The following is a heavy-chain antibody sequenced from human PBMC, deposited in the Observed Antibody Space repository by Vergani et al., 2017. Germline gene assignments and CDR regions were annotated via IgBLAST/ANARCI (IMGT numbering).Heavy chain of an antibody. J-gene: IGHJ6*02. D-gene: IGHD2-15*01. CDR3: ARDRGGRGSSYYYGMDV. CDR2: IKQDGSDK. CDR1: GFDFSQAW. V-gene: IGHV3-7*01. Sequence: EVRLVESGGGLVKPGGSLRLSCQVSGFDFSQAWMNWVRQSPGKGLEWVANIKQDGSDKFYVDSVKGRFTVSRDNAKNSLYLQMNSLRAEDTAVYYCARDRGGRGSSYYYGMDVWGQGTTVTVSS.